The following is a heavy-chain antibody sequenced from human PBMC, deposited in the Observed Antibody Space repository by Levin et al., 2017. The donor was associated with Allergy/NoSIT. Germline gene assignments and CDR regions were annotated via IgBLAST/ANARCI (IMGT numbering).Heavy chain of an antibody. J-gene: IGHJ6*02. Sequence: ASVKVSCKASGYTFTSYDINWVRQATGQGLEWMGWMNPNSGNTGYAQKFQGRVTMTRNTSISTAYMELSSLRSEDTAVYYCARAGRPLGDYVFWTGGGWGGAYKYYYYGMDVWGQGTTVTVSS. CDR2: MNPNSGNT. V-gene: IGHV1-8*01. CDR1: GYTFTSYD. CDR3: ARAGRPLGDYVFWTGGGWGGAYKYYYYGMDV. D-gene: IGHD3-3*01.